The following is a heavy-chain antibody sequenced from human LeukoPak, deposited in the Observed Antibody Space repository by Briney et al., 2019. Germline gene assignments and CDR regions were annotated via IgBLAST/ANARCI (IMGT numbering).Heavy chain of an antibody. Sequence: SETLSLTCTVSGGSISSYYWSWIRQSPGKGLEWIGYVSDSGSTSYNPSLKSRVTISVDKSKNQFSLKLSSVTAADTAVYYCARVGATFDYWGQGTLVIVSS. D-gene: IGHD1-26*01. V-gene: IGHV4-59*12. J-gene: IGHJ4*02. CDR2: VSDSGST. CDR1: GGSISSYY. CDR3: ARVGATFDY.